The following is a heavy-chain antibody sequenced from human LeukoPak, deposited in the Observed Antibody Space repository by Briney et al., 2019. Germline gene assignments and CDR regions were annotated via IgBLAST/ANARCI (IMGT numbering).Heavy chain of an antibody. D-gene: IGHD2-2*01. CDR1: GYTFTGYY. CDR3: ASANALYCSSTSCLFDY. Sequence: AASVKVSCKASGYTFTGYYMHWVRQAPGQGLEWMAWINPNSGGTYYAQNFHDRITMTRDTSISTAYMELRRLRSDDTAIYYCASANALYCSSTSCLFDYWGQGTLVTVSS. V-gene: IGHV1-2*02. CDR2: INPNSGGT. J-gene: IGHJ4*02.